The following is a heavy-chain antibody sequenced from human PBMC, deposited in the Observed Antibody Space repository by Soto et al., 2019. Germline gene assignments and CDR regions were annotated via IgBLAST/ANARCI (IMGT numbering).Heavy chain of an antibody. CDR3: ARDTRGDTYGGAFDY. D-gene: IGHD5-18*01. J-gene: IGHJ4*02. Sequence: PGGSLRLSCAASGFTFSDYYMSWIRQAPGKGLEWVSYITRSSTTIFYADSVKGRFTISRDNAKNTLYLQMNSLRAEDTAVYYCARDTRGDTYGGAFDYWGQGTLVTVSS. CDR2: ITRSSTTI. CDR1: GFTFSDYY. V-gene: IGHV3-11*01.